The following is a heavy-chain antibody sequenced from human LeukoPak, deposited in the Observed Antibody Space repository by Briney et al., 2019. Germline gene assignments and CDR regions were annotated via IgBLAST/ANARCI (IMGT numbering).Heavy chain of an antibody. D-gene: IGHD6-6*01. CDR1: GYTFTDYY. J-gene: IGHJ4*02. Sequence: ASVRVSCKTSGYTFTDYYIHWMRQAPGQGLERMGWINSNSGGISYAQKFQGRVTLTRDTPARTAFMELNRLTSDDTAVYYCARTSIAARRADFDYWGQGTVVTVSS. V-gene: IGHV1-2*02. CDR2: INSNSGGI. CDR3: ARTSIAARRADFDY.